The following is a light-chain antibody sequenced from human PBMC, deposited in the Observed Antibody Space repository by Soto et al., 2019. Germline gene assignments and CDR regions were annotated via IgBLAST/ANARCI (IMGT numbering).Light chain of an antibody. V-gene: IGKV1-12*01. Sequence: IKMTQFASSVSASVGDRVTISCRASEDINSRLAWYHQKPGNAPKLLIYAAFILQSGVPSRFSGYGSGTDFTLSISSLQPEDFATYYCQQADSFPITSGQGTRR. CDR1: EDINSR. J-gene: IGKJ5*01. CDR2: AAF. CDR3: QQADSFPIT.